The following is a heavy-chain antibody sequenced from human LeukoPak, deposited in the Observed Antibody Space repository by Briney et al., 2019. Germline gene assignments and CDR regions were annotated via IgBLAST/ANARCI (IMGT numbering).Heavy chain of an antibody. CDR1: GYTFTSYY. CDR3: AREPTHFTYFDY. CDR2: INPSGGST. D-gene: IGHD2/OR15-2a*01. V-gene: IGHV1-46*01. Sequence: ASVKVSCKASGYTFTSYYMHWVRQAPGQGLEWMGIINPSGGSTSYAQKFQGRVTMTRDMSTSTVYMELSSLRSEDTAVYYCAREPTHFTYFDYWGQGTLVTVSS. J-gene: IGHJ4*02.